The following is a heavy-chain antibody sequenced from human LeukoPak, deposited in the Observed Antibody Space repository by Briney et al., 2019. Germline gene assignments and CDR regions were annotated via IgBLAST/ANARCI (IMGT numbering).Heavy chain of an antibody. CDR1: GFTVSSNY. Sequence: PGGSLRLSCAASGFTVSSNYRSWVRQPPGKGLEWVSVIYNGGSTYYADSVKGRFTISRDNSKNTLYLQMNSLRAEDTAVYYCARDYYDFWSGYHVLFDYWGQGTLVTVSS. J-gene: IGHJ4*02. CDR2: IYNGGST. CDR3: ARDYYDFWSGYHVLFDY. V-gene: IGHV3-66*01. D-gene: IGHD3-3*01.